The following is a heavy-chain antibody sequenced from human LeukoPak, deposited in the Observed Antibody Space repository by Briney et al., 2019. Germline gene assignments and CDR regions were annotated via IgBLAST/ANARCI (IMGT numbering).Heavy chain of an antibody. CDR3: VSVRIEVADMFEF. CDR2: TYQRSRWYS. V-gene: IGHV6-1*01. D-gene: IGHD6-19*01. CDR1: VDSGSNNNAG. Sequence: SQTLSLTCVFSVDSGSNNNAGWNWSRQSPSRGLEWLGRTYQRSRWYSDYAVSLKSRLTISPDTSKNQVSLHLNSVTPDDARLYYCVSVRIEVADMFEFWGQGTPVTVSS. J-gene: IGHJ4*02.